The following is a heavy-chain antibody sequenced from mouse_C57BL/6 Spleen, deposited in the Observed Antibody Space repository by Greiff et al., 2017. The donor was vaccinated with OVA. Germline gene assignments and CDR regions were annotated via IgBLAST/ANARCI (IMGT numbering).Heavy chain of an antibody. CDR3: ARSRTTMVTTGLDY. J-gene: IGHJ2*01. D-gene: IGHD2-2*01. V-gene: IGHV1-69*01. Sequence: QVQLQQSGAELVMPGASVKLSCKASGYTFTSYWMHWVKQRPGQGLEWIGEIDPSDSYTNYNQKFKGKSTLTVDKSSSTAYMQLSSLTSEDSAVYYCARSRTTMVTTGLDYWGQGTTLTVSS. CDR2: IDPSDSYT. CDR1: GYTFTSYW.